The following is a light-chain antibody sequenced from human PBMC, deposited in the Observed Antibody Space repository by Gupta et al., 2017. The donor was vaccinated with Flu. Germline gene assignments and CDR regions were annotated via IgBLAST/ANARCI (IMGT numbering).Light chain of an antibody. CDR3: SSYTSSATPWV. V-gene: IGLV2-14*01. Sequence: QSALTQPASVWGPPGQSITISCTGTSSDIGGYNSVSWYQQHPGKAPKLMIYAVSNRPSGIPNRFSGSKSGNTASLTISGLQAEDEADYYCSSYTSSATPWVFGGGTRLTVL. CDR1: SSDIGGYNS. J-gene: IGLJ3*02. CDR2: AVS.